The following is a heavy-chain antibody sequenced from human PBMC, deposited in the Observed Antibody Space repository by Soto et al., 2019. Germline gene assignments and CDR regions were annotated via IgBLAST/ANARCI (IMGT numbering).Heavy chain of an antibody. Sequence: QAPDKVLEWVAVISYDGSNKYYGNSVKGRFTIPRDNCKNTPYMQMNSVRTEDTAMNYCAKSASRYF. V-gene: IGHV3-30*18. J-gene: IGHJ4*03. CDR3: AKSASRYF. CDR2: ISYDGSNK.